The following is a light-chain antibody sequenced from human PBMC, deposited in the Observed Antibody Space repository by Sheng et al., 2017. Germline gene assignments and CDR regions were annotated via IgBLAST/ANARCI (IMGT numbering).Light chain of an antibody. CDR3: QQRSNWPLAFT. Sequence: EIVLTQSPDTLSVSPGETATLSCRASQSVGLNLAWYQQKPGQAPRLLFYSASTRLGATPDRFSGSGSGTDFTLTISSLEPEDFAVYYCQQRSNWPLAFTFGPGTKVDIK. CDR2: SAS. CDR1: QSVGLN. J-gene: IGKJ3*01. V-gene: IGKV3-11*01.